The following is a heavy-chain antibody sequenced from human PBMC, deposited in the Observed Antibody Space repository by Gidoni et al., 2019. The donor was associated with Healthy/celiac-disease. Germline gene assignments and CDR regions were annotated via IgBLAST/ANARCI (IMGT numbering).Heavy chain of an antibody. V-gene: IGHV4-34*01. Sequence: QVQLQQWGAGLLKPSETLSLTCAVYGGSFSGYYWSWIRQPPGKGLEWIGEINHSGSTNYNPSLKSRVTISVDTSKNQFSLKLSSVTAADTAVYYCARGLMQWLGKKDYWGQGTLVTVSS. D-gene: IGHD6-19*01. CDR1: GGSFSGYY. J-gene: IGHJ4*02. CDR3: ARGLMQWLGKKDY. CDR2: INHSGST.